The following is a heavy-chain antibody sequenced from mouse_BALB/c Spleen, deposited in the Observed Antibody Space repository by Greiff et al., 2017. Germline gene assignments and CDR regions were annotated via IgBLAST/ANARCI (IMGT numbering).Heavy chain of an antibody. J-gene: IGHJ3*01. CDR2: IDPENGDT. D-gene: IGHD2-3*01. CDR3: NAPDGYFPH. V-gene: IGHV14-4*02. Sequence: VQLQQSGAELVRSGASVKLSCTASGFNIKDYYMHWVKQRPEQGLEWIGWIDPENGDTEYAPKFQGKATMTADTSSNTAYLQLSSLTSEDTAVYYCNAPDGYFPHWGQGTLVTVSA. CDR1: GFNIKDYY.